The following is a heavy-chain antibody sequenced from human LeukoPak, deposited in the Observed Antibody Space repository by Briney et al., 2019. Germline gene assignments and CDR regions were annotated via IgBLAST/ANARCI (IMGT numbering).Heavy chain of an antibody. V-gene: IGHV4-59*01. CDR1: GDSISSYY. CDR3: ARGAFQGVVPFDY. Sequence: SETLSLTCSVSGDSISSYYWNWVRQSPGKGLEWIAYVYNIETKNYDPSLKSRVTISEDTPKNQISLRLNSVTAADTAVYYCARGAFQGVVPFDYWGQGILVTVSS. CDR2: VYNIETK. D-gene: IGHD2-21*01. J-gene: IGHJ4*02.